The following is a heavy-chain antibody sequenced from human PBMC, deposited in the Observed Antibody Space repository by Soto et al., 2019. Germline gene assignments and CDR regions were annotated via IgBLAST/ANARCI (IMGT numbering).Heavy chain of an antibody. J-gene: IGHJ6*02. Sequence: SGPTCEPTQTLTLTCTLSGFSLNTGGGGVVWIRQPPGKALEWLALIYWNDDKRYSPSLKSRLTITKDTSRNQVVLTMTNMDPVDTATYYCARRPNWGMDGLGAWGQGTTVTAP. CDR3: ARRPNWGMDGLGA. D-gene: IGHD7-27*01. CDR2: IYWNDDK. CDR1: GFSLNTGGGG. V-gene: IGHV2-5*01.